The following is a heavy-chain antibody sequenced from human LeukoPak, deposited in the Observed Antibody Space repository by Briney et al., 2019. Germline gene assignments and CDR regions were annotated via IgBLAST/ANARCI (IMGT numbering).Heavy chain of an antibody. CDR2: IYCSGST. J-gene: IGHJ4*02. D-gene: IGHD1-20*01. CDR1: GGSISSGGYY. V-gene: IGHV4-31*03. Sequence: SETLSLTCTVSGGSISSGGYYWSWIRQHPGKGLEWIGYIYCSGSTYYNPSLKSRVTISVDTSKNQFSLKLSSVTAADTAVYYCARLTGFPEYYFDYWGQGTLVTVSS. CDR3: ARLTGFPEYYFDY.